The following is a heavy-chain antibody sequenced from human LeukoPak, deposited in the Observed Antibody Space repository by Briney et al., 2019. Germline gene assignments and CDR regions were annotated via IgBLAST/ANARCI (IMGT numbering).Heavy chain of an antibody. CDR1: GYTFTTYG. Sequence: ASVKVSCKASGYTFTTYGISWVRQAPGQGLEWMGRIRGHNGNTEYAQKFQGRVTMTTDTSTSTAYMELRSLRSDDTAVYYCARDLNPNRAGDNWFDPWGQGTLVTVSS. J-gene: IGHJ5*02. CDR3: ARDLNPNRAGDNWFDP. V-gene: IGHV1-18*01. D-gene: IGHD2/OR15-2a*01. CDR2: IRGHNGNT.